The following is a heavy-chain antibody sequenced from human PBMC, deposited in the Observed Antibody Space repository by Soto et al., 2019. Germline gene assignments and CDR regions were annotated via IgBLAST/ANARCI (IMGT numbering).Heavy chain of an antibody. V-gene: IGHV1-18*01. Sequence: GASVKVSCKTSGYSFHNSGISWVRQAPGQGLEWMGWISVFNGYAHYAQKFQGRVIMTADTLTNTAYMELRGLRSDDTAMYYCSKNGTTWFASWG. CDR1: GYSFHNSG. CDR2: ISVFNGYA. CDR3: SKNGTTWFAS. D-gene: IGHD1-1*01. J-gene: IGHJ5*01.